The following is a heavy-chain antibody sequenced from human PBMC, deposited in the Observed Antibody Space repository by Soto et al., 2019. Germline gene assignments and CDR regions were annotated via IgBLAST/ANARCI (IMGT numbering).Heavy chain of an antibody. D-gene: IGHD5-12*01. V-gene: IGHV3-30*18. Sequence: QVQLVESGGGVVQPGRSLRLSCAASGFTFSSYGMHWVRQAPGKGLEWVAVISYDGSNKYYADSVKGRFTISRDNSKNPLYLQMHSLRAEDTAVYYCAKVPRRDGYNNWFDPWGQGTLVTVSS. J-gene: IGHJ5*02. CDR2: ISYDGSNK. CDR3: AKVPRRDGYNNWFDP. CDR1: GFTFSSYG.